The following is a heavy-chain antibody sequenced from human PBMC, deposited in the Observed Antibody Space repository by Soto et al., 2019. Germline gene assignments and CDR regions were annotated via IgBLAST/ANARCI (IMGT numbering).Heavy chain of an antibody. CDR3: ARDAGYCTNGVCYTDYYYYGMDV. D-gene: IGHD2-8*01. Sequence: QVQLVQSGAEVKKPGASVKVSCKASGYTFTSYYMHWVRQAPGQGLEWMGIINPSGGSTSYAQKLQGRVTMTRDTSTSTVYMELSILRSEDTAVYYCARDAGYCTNGVCYTDYYYYGMDVWGQGTTVTVSS. CDR2: INPSGGST. V-gene: IGHV1-46*04. CDR1: GYTFTSYY. J-gene: IGHJ6*02.